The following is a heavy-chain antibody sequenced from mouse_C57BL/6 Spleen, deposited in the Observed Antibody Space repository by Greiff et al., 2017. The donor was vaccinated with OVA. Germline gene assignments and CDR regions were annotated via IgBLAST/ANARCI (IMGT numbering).Heavy chain of an antibody. D-gene: IGHD2-1*01. J-gene: IGHJ1*03. V-gene: IGHV1-69*01. CDR3: ASRNYYGNFFDV. CDR2: IDPSDSYT. CDR1: GYTFTSYW. Sequence: QVQLKQPGAELVMPGASVKLSCKASGYTFTSYWMHWVKQRPGQGLEWIGEIDPSDSYTNYNQKFQGKFTLTVANTSITAYMQLSSLTSEDSAVYDCASRNYYGNFFDVWGTGTTVTVSS.